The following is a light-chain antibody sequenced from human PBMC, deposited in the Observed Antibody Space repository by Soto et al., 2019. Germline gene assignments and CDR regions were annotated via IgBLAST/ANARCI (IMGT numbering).Light chain of an antibody. V-gene: IGLV2-23*02. CDR2: EVS. Sequence: QSVLTQPASVSGSPGQSITISCTGTSSDVGSYNLVSWYQQHPGKAPKLMIYEVSKRPSGVSNRFSGSKSGNTASLTISGLQAEDEADYYCCSYAGSSTFYVSGTGTEVTVL. J-gene: IGLJ1*01. CDR3: CSYAGSSTFYV. CDR1: SSDVGSYNL.